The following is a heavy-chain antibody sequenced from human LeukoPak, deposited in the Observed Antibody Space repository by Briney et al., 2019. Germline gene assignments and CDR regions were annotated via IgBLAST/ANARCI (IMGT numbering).Heavy chain of an antibody. J-gene: IGHJ1*01. D-gene: IGHD6-19*01. CDR3: AKRYSSGWYRHAVYFQH. V-gene: IGHV3-30*02. Sequence: GGSLRLSCAASGFTFSSYGMHWVRQAPGKGLEWVAFIRYDGSNKYYADPVKGRFTISRDNSKNTLYLQMNSLRAEDTAVYYCAKRYSSGWYRHAVYFQHWGQGTLVTVSS. CDR1: GFTFSSYG. CDR2: IRYDGSNK.